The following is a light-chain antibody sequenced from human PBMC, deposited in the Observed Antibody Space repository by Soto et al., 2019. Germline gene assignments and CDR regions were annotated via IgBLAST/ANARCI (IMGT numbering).Light chain of an antibody. CDR2: DVS. V-gene: IGLV2-14*01. Sequence: QSALTQPASVSGSPGQSITISCTGTSGDIGASNYVSWYQQFPDKAPKLIIYDVSDRPSGVSTRFSGSKSGNTASLTISGLQPEDDADYYCTSYRTYSGVFGTGTKLTVL. CDR1: SGDIGASNY. CDR3: TSYRTYSGV. J-gene: IGLJ1*01.